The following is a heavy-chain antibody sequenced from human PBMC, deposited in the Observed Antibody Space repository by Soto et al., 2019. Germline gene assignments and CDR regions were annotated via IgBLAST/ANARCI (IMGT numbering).Heavy chain of an antibody. J-gene: IGHJ4*02. Sequence: QLQLQESGSGLVKPSQTLSLTCAVSGGSISSGGYSWSWIRQPPGKGLEWIGYIYHSGSTYYNPYLKSRVNISVDRSKNQFSLKLSSVTAEDTAVYYCARAGGLGAVAADYWGQGTLVTVSS. CDR2: IYHSGST. D-gene: IGHD6-19*01. CDR3: ARAGGLGAVAADY. V-gene: IGHV4-30-2*01. CDR1: GGSISSGGYS.